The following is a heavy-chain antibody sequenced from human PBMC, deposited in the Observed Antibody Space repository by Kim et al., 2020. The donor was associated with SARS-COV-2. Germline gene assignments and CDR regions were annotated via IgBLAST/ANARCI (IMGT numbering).Heavy chain of an antibody. Sequence: NSTPPLESRVHISVDTSKNQFSLKLSSVTAADTAVYYCARGGPGYSYGYWGQGTLVTVSS. V-gene: IGHV4-34*01. D-gene: IGHD5-18*01. J-gene: IGHJ4*02. CDR3: ARGGPGYSYGY.